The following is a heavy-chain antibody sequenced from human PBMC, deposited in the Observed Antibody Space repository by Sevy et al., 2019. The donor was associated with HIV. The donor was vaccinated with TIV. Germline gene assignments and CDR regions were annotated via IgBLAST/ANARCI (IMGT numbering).Heavy chain of an antibody. CDR3: AGGGGRIRYIDWLPRGDFDY. CDR2: IKQDGSEK. CDR1: GFTFSSYW. J-gene: IGHJ4*02. Sequence: GGSLRLSCAASGFTFSSYWMSWVRQAPGKGLEWVANIKQDGSEKYYVDSVKGGYTISRDNAKNSLYLQMNSLRAEDTDGFYCAGGGGRIRYIDWLPRGDFDYWGQGTLVTVSS. D-gene: IGHD3-9*01. V-gene: IGHV3-7*01.